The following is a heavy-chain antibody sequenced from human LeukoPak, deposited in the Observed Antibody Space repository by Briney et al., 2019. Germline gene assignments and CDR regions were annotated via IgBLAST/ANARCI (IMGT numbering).Heavy chain of an antibody. V-gene: IGHV1-58*01. J-gene: IGHJ4*02. CDR1: GFTFTSSA. CDR2: IVVGSGNT. CDR3: AAVPGIAAAGTNFDY. Sequence: SVKVSCKASGFTFTSSAVQWVRQAPGQRLEWIGWIVVGSGNTNYAQKYQERVTITRDMSTSTAYMELSSLRSEDTAVYYCAAVPGIAAAGTNFDYWGQGTLVTVSS. D-gene: IGHD6-13*01.